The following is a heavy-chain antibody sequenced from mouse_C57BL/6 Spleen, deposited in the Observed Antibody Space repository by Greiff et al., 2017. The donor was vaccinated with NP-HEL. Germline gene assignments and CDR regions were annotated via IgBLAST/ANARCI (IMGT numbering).Heavy chain of an antibody. CDR1: GFTFSNYW. CDR2: IRLKSDNYAT. CDR3: TEIYYYGSSYGGDY. D-gene: IGHD1-1*01. Sequence: EVKVEESGGGLVQPGGSMKLSCVASGFTFSNYWMNWVRQSPEKGLEWVAQIRLKSDNYATHYAESVKGRFTISRDDSKSSVYLQMNNLRAEDTGMYYCTEIYYYGSSYGGDYWGQGTSVTVSS. J-gene: IGHJ4*01. V-gene: IGHV6-3*01.